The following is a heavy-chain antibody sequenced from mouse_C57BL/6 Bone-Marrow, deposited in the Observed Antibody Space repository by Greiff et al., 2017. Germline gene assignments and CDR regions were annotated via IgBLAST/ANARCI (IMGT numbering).Heavy chain of an antibody. CDR3: TRRGFTTIVAFDY. J-gene: IGHJ2*01. V-gene: IGHV1-5*01. Sequence: VQLQQSGTVLARPGASVKMSCKTSGYTFTSYWMHWVKQRPGQGLEWIGAIDPGNSDTSYNQKFKGKAKLTAVTSASTAYMELSSLTNEDSAVYYCTRRGFTTIVAFDYWGQGTTLTVSS. D-gene: IGHD1-1*01. CDR1: GYTFTSYW. CDR2: IDPGNSDT.